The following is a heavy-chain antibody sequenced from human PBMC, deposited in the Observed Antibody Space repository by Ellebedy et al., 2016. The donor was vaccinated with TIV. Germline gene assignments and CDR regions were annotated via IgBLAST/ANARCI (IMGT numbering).Heavy chain of an antibody. Sequence: ASVKVSXXASGYTFTTYDINWVRQATGQGLEWMGWMNPNSGNTGYAQKFQGRVTMTRNTSISTAYMELSSLRSEDTAVYYCARETMTFPGVYYYGMDVWGQGTTVTVSS. D-gene: IGHD3-16*01. CDR2: MNPNSGNT. CDR3: ARETMTFPGVYYYGMDV. V-gene: IGHV1-8*01. J-gene: IGHJ6*02. CDR1: GYTFTTYD.